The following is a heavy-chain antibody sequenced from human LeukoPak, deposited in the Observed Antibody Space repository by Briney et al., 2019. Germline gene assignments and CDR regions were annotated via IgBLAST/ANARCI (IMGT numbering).Heavy chain of an antibody. J-gene: IGHJ4*02. CDR1: GFTFSSYA. Sequence: SGGSLRLSCEASGFTFSSYAMSWVRQAPGKGLEWVPVISGSGGSTYYTDSVKGRFTISRDNSKNTLYLQMNSLRAEDTALYYCAKNTRSVVAASHTFDFWGQGTLVTVSS. CDR2: ISGSGGST. D-gene: IGHD2-15*01. V-gene: IGHV3-23*01. CDR3: AKNTRSVVAASHTFDF.